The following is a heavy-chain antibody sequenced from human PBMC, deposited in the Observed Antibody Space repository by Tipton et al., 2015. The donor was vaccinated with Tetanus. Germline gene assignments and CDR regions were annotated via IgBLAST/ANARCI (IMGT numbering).Heavy chain of an antibody. CDR2: IYYSGST. Sequence: TLSLTCTVSGGSISSYYWSWIRQPPGKGLEWIGYIYYSGSTNYNPSLKSRITISVDTSKNQFSLKLSSVTAADTAVYYCARGDSSSNYYYYVMDVWGQGTTVTVPS. V-gene: IGHV4-59*01. CDR3: ARGDSSSNYYYYVMDV. J-gene: IGHJ6*02. CDR1: GGSISSYY. D-gene: IGHD6-6*01.